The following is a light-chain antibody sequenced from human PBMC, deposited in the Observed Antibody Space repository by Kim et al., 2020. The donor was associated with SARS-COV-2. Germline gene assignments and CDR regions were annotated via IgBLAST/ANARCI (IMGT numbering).Light chain of an antibody. V-gene: IGKV3-11*01. CDR2: DAS. CDR1: QSVSSY. J-gene: IGKJ1*01. CDR3: QQRGKWHWT. Sequence: EIVLTQSPATLSLSPGERATLSCRASQSVSSYLAWYQQKPGQAPRLLIYDASNRATGIPARFSGSGSGTDFTLTISSLEPEDFAVFYCQQRGKWHWTFGQGTKVEIK.